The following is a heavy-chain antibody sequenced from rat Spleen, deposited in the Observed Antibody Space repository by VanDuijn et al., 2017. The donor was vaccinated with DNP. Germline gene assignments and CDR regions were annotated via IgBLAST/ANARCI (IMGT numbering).Heavy chain of an antibody. CDR3: ARDAGGPFDY. J-gene: IGHJ2*01. CDR1: GFTFSSYW. Sequence: EVQLVETGGGLVQPGRSLKLSCVASGFTFSSYWMYWIRQAPKKGLEWVATITYDGSSTYYGDSVKGRFTISRDNAKSTLYLQMNNLRSEDTATYYCARDAGGPFDYWGQGVMVTVSS. CDR2: ITYDGSST. V-gene: IGHV5-58*01. D-gene: IGHD1-11*01.